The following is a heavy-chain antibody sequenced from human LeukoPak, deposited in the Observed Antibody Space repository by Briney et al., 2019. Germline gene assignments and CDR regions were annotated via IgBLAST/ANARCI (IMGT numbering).Heavy chain of an antibody. V-gene: IGHV3-33*01. D-gene: IGHD5-18*01. CDR3: ARGSGYSYSQLTQFDY. CDR2: IWYDGSNK. Sequence: GGSLRLSCAASGFTFSSYRKHWVRQAPAKGLEWVAVIWYDGSNKYYADSVKGRFTISRDNSKNTLYLQMNSLRAEDTAVYYCARGSGYSYSQLTQFDYWGQGTLVTVSS. J-gene: IGHJ4*02. CDR1: GFTFSSYR.